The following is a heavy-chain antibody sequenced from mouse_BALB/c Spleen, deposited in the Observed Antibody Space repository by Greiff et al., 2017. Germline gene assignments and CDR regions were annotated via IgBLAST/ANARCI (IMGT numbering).Heavy chain of an antibody. Sequence: EVKLQESGPGLVKPSQSLSLTCTVTGYSITSDYAWNWIRQFPGNKLEWMGYISYSGSTSYNPSLKSRISITRDTSKNQFFLQLNSVTTEDTATYYCATARATDAMDYWGQGTSVTVSS. CDR2: ISYSGST. J-gene: IGHJ4*01. D-gene: IGHD3-1*01. CDR3: ATARATDAMDY. CDR1: GYSITSDYA. V-gene: IGHV3-2*02.